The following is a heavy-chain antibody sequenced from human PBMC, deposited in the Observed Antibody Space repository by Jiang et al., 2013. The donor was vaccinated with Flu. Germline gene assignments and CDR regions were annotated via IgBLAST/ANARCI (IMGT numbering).Heavy chain of an antibody. CDR1: GYSISSGYY. V-gene: IGHV4-38-2*01. D-gene: IGHD3-10*01. CDR3: GGSNYGIEYFQH. J-gene: IGHJ1*01. Sequence: LTCVVSGYSISSGYYWGVDPAAPRRGLEWIGSISHSGYTYYSPSLKSRVTISVDRSKNQISLRLSSVTAADSAVFYCGGSNYGIEYFQHWGQGILVTVSS. CDR2: ISHSGYT.